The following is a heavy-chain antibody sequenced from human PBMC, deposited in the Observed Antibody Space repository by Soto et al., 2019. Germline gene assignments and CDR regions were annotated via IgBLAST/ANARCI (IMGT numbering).Heavy chain of an antibody. J-gene: IGHJ3*02. Sequence: GASVKVSCKASGYIFTSYGISWVRQAPGQGLEWMGWISAYNGNTNYAQKLQGRVTMTTDTSTSTAYMELRSLRSDDTAVYYCARGSNEYSRGWYAFHIWGKGKMVTVS. CDR1: GYIFTSYG. CDR3: ARGSNEYSRGWYAFHI. CDR2: ISAYNGNT. D-gene: IGHD6-19*01. V-gene: IGHV1-18*01.